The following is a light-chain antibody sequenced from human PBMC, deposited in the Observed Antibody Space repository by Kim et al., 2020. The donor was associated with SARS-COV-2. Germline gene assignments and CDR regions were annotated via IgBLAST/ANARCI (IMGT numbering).Light chain of an antibody. CDR1: QSVLYSSNNKNY. J-gene: IGKJ2*01. V-gene: IGKV4-1*01. Sequence: DIVMTQSPDSLAVSLGERATINCKSSQSVLYSSNNKNYLAWYQQKSGQPPKLLIYWASTRESGVPDRFSGSGSGTDFTLTISSLQAEDVAVYYCQQYYSNLPHTFVQGTKLEI. CDR2: WAS. CDR3: QQYYSNLPHT.